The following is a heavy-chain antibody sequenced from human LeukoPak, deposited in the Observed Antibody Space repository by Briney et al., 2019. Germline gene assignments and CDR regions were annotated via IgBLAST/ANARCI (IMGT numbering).Heavy chain of an antibody. J-gene: IGHJ3*02. V-gene: IGHV4-30-4*08. CDR2: LYYSGST. CDR3: ARVEEDAFDI. CDR1: GGSISSGDYY. Sequence: SETLSLTCTVSGGSISSGDYYWSWIRQPPGKGLEWIGYLYYSGSTYYNPSLKSRVTISVDTSKNQFSLKLSSVTAADTAVYYCARVEEDAFDIWGQGTMVTVSS. D-gene: IGHD5-24*01.